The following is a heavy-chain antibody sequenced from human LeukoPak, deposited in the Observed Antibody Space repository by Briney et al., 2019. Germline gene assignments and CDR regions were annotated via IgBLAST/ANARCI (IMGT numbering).Heavy chain of an antibody. D-gene: IGHD3-16*01. V-gene: IGHV4-59*08. Sequence: SETLSLTCPVSGGSISSYYWSWIRQPPGKGLEWIGSIYHSGSTYYNPSLKSRVTISVDTSKNQFSLKLSSVTAADTAVYYCARPGDDVWGGPYYFDYWGQGTLVTVSS. CDR3: ARPGDDVWGGPYYFDY. CDR2: IYHSGST. CDR1: GGSISSYY. J-gene: IGHJ4*02.